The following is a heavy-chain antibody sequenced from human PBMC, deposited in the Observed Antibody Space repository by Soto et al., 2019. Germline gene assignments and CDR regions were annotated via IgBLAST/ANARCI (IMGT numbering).Heavy chain of an antibody. CDR3: ARSELKVRGIDY. J-gene: IGHJ4*02. V-gene: IGHV1-18*01. CDR2: ISAYNGNT. D-gene: IGHD1-26*01. Sequence: ASVKVSCKASGYTFTNYGINWVRQAPGQGLEWMGWISAYNGNTDYAQKFQGRVTMTTDTSTRTAYMDLRSLRSDDTAVYYCARSELKVRGIDYWGQGTLVTVSS. CDR1: GYTFTNYG.